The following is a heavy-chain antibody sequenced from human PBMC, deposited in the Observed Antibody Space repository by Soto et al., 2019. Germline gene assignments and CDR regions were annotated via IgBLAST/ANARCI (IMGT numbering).Heavy chain of an antibody. V-gene: IGHV3-30*03. D-gene: IGHD3-10*01. J-gene: IGHJ4*02. CDR2: ISDDGSNK. CDR1: GLTFSSYG. CDR3: ARAYYYGSGTSYTLYY. Sequence: QVHLVESGGGEVQSGRSLRLSCAASGLTFSSYGMHWVRQAPGKGLEWVAVISDDGSNKYYADSVKGRFTISRDNSESAVYLQRNSLRPDDTAFYYCARAYYYGSGTSYTLYYWGQGTLVTVSS.